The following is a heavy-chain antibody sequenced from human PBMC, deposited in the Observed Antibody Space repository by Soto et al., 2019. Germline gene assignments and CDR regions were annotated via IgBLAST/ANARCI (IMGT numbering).Heavy chain of an antibody. CDR2: IIPILGIA. Sequence: SVKVSCKASGGTFSSYTISWVRQAPGQGLEWMGRIIPILGIANYAQKFQGRVTITADKSTSTAYMELSSLRSEDTAVYYCARAYSGYDGDAFDIWGQGTMVTVSS. CDR3: ARAYSGYDGDAFDI. D-gene: IGHD5-12*01. J-gene: IGHJ3*02. CDR1: GGTFSSYT. V-gene: IGHV1-69*02.